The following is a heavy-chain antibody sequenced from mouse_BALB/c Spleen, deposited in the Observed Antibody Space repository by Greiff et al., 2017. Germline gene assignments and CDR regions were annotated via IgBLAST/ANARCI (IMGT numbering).Heavy chain of an antibody. D-gene: IGHD2-10*01. CDR2: INPSTGYT. CDR1: GYTFTSYW. J-gene: IGHJ4*01. CDR3: ERGGSPCYDNYDCAMDY. Sequence: QVQLKESGAELAKPGASVKMSCKASGYTFTSYWMYWVKQRPGQGLEWIGYINPSTGYTEYNQKFKDKDTLTADTSSSTAYMQLSSLTSEDSADYDRERGGSPCYDNYDCAMDYWGQGTSVTVSS. V-gene: IGHV1-7*01.